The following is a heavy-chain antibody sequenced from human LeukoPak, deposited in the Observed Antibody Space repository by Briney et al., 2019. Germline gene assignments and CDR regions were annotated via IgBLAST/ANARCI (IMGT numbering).Heavy chain of an antibody. CDR2: INPSGGST. Sequence: ASVKVSCKASGYTFTSYYMHWVRQATGQGLEWMGIINPSGGSTTYAQKFQGSITMTRNTSTSTVYMELSSLRSEDTAVYYCARGDNWNWGLDPWGQGTLVTVSS. V-gene: IGHV1-46*03. CDR1: GYTFTSYY. D-gene: IGHD1-7*01. CDR3: ARGDNWNWGLDP. J-gene: IGHJ5*02.